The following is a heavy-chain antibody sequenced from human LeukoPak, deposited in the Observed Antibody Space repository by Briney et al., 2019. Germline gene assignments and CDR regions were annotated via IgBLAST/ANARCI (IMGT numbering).Heavy chain of an antibody. CDR1: GGSISSGDYY. CDR2: IYYSGST. V-gene: IGHV4-30-4*08. J-gene: IGHJ5*02. CDR3: ARAIHYYDSSGYYPNWFDP. Sequence: SQTLSLTCTVSGGSISSGDYYWSWIRQPPGKGLEWIGYIYYSGSTYYNPSLKSRVTMSVDTSKDQFSLKLSSVTAADTAVYYCARAIHYYDSSGYYPNWFDPWGQGTLVTVSS. D-gene: IGHD3-22*01.